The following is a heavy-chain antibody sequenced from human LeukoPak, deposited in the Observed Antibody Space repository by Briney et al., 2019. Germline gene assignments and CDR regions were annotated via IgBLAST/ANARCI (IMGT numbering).Heavy chain of an antibody. D-gene: IGHD5-24*01. CDR1: GFTISTYW. CDR3: AREGTRWLQPADY. V-gene: IGHV3-7*01. CDR2: IKQYGGET. J-gene: IGHJ4*02. Sequence: QSGGSLRLSCAASGFTISTYWMTWVRQAPGKGLEWVATIKQYGGETHYVDSVKGRFTISRDNAKNLVYLQMNSLGADGTALYYCAREGTRWLQPADYWGQGTLVTVSS.